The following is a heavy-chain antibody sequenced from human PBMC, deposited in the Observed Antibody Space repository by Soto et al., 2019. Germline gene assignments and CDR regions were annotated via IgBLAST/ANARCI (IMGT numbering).Heavy chain of an antibody. V-gene: IGHV4-30-4*01. CDR3: ASYATGDYFDY. D-gene: IGHD4-17*01. CDR2: IYHSGRT. Sequence: TLSLTCTVSGVSINRSDYNWSWSRQPPGKGLEWIGYIYHSGRTYYNPSLKSRLTISVDTSKSQFSLNLSSVTVADTAVYFCASYATGDYFDYWGQGTLVTVSS. J-gene: IGHJ4*02. CDR1: GVSINRSDYN.